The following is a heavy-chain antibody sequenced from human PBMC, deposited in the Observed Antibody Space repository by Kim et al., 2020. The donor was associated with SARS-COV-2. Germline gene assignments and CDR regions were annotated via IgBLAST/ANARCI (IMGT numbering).Heavy chain of an antibody. CDR1: GYTFTSYY. Sequence: ASVKVSCKASGYTFTSYYMHWVRQAPGQGLEWMGIINPSGGSRSYAQKFEGRVTMTRDTSTSTVYMELSSLRSADTAVYYCSRVDTMIVVGSDYYYGMDVWGKGTTITVSS. V-gene: IGHV1-46*01. CDR2: INPSGGSR. CDR3: SRVDTMIVVGSDYYYGMDV. D-gene: IGHD3-22*01. J-gene: IGHJ6*04.